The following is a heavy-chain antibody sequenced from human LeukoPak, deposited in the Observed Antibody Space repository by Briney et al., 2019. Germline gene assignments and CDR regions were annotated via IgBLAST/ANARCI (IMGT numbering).Heavy chain of an antibody. V-gene: IGHV1-2*02. CDR3: ASSPDYLGCYYSSGYYDTLDY. Sequence: ASVKVSCKASGYTFTGYYMHWVRQAPGQGLEWMGWINPNSGGTNYAQKFQGRVTMTRDTSISTAYMELSRLRSDDTAVYYCASSPDYLGCYYSSGYYDTLDYWGQGTLVTVFS. J-gene: IGHJ4*02. D-gene: IGHD3-22*01. CDR1: GYTFTGYY. CDR2: INPNSGGT.